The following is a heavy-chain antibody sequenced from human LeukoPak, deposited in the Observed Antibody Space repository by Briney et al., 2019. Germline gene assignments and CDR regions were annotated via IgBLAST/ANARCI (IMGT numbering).Heavy chain of an antibody. D-gene: IGHD2/OR15-2a*01. CDR2: IYHSGNT. V-gene: IGHV4-4*02. CDR3: ARVRVTPNIAIDY. Sequence: SETLSLTSAVSGGSISTINLWWTWVRQPPGKGLEWIGEIYHSGNTDYNPSLKSRVTISIDKSKNQFSLNLSSVTAADTAVYYCARVRVTPNIAIDYWGQGTLVTVSS. J-gene: IGHJ4*02. CDR1: GGSISTINLW.